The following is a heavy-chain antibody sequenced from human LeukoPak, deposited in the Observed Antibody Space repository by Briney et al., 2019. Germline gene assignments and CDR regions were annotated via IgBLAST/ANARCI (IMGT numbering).Heavy chain of an antibody. CDR3: ATPPTVTRNY. J-gene: IGHJ4*02. D-gene: IGHD4-17*01. V-gene: IGHV3-23*01. CDR1: GFTFRSYA. CDR2: ISGSGGRT. Sequence: PGGSLRLSCAASGFTFRSYAMTWVRQAPGKGLEWVSSISGSGGRTHYADSVRGRFTISRDNSKNTLYLQMDSLRAEDTAVYYCATPPTVTRNYWGQGTLVTVSS.